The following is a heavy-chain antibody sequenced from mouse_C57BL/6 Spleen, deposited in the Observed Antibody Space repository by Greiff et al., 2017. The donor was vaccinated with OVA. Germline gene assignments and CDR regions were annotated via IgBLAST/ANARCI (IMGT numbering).Heavy chain of an antibody. CDR3: ARDEGNYLAWFAY. CDR2: ISDGGSYT. CDR1: GFTFSSYA. V-gene: IGHV5-4*01. Sequence: EVQLVESGGGLVKPGGSLKLSCAASGFTFSSYAMSWVRQTPEKRLEWVATISDGGSYTYYPDNVKGRFTISRDNAKNNLYLQMSHLKSEDTAMYYCARDEGNYLAWFAYWGQGTLVTVSA. D-gene: IGHD2-1*01. J-gene: IGHJ3*01.